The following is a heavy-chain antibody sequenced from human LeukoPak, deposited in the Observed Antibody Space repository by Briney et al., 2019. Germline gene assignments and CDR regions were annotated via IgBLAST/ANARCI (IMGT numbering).Heavy chain of an antibody. J-gene: IGHJ4*02. D-gene: IGHD3-16*01. CDR3: ARQRRLELPDY. CDR2: ISYSGNI. V-gene: IGHV4-39*01. Sequence: SETLSLTCTVSGGSIGSSTYYWGWIRQPPGKGLEWIGSISYSGNIYYNPPLKSRVTISVDTSKNQFSLKLSSVTAADTAVYYCARQRRLELPDYWGQGTLVTVSS. CDR1: GGSIGSSTYY.